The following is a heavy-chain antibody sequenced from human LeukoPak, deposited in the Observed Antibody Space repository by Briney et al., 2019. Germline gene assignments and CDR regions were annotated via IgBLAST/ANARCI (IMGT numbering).Heavy chain of an antibody. V-gene: IGHV1-69*05. D-gene: IGHD2/OR15-2a*01. CDR2: IIPIFGTA. CDR3: ARGPSMEDWFDP. Sequence: VASVKVSCKASGGTFSSYAISWVRQAPGQGLEWVGRIIPIFGTANYAQKFQGRVTITTDESTSTAYMELSSLRSEDTAVYYCARGPSMEDWFDPWGQGTLVTVSS. J-gene: IGHJ5*02. CDR1: GGTFSSYA.